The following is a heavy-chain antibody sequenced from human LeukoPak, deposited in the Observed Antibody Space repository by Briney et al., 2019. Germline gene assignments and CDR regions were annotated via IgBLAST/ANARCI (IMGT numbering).Heavy chain of an antibody. J-gene: IGHJ4*02. CDR1: GYSICNSNW. V-gene: IGHV4-28*01. Sequence: PSETLSLTCAVSGYSICNSNWWGWIRQPPGKGLEWIGYIFFSGSTYYNPSLKSRVTVSLDTSKNQFSLKLSSVTAVDTAVYYCARRKEYSSSFDYWGQGIQVTVSS. D-gene: IGHD6-6*01. CDR3: ARRKEYSSSFDY. CDR2: IFFSGST.